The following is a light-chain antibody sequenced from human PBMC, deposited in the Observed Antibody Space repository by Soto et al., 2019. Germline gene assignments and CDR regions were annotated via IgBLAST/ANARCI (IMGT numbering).Light chain of an antibody. CDR2: KTS. Sequence: DIEMTQSPSTLSASVGDRVFITCRASQSISEWLAWYQQKPGKAPKFLIYKTSILENGVPSRFSGSGSGTEFTLSISSLQPDDFATYYCHQYNSYWTFGQGTKVDIK. J-gene: IGKJ1*01. V-gene: IGKV1-5*03. CDR1: QSISEW. CDR3: HQYNSYWT.